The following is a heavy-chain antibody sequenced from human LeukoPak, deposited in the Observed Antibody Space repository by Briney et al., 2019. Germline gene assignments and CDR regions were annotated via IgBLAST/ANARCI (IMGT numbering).Heavy chain of an antibody. CDR3: ARSQFSGNWFDP. CDR1: GGSISSSSHY. J-gene: IGHJ5*02. CDR2: IYYSGST. V-gene: IGHV4-39*07. Sequence: SETLSLTCTVSGGSISSSSHYWGWIRQPPGKGLEWIGSIYYSGSTYYNPSLKSRVTISVDTSKNQFSLKLTSVTAADTALYYCARSQFSGNWFDPWGQGTLVTVSS.